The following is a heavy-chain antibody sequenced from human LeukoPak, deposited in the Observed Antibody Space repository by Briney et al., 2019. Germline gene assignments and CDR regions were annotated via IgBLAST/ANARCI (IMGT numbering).Heavy chain of an antibody. CDR2: IYYSGST. Sequence: PSETLSLTCTVSGGSISSSSYYWGWIRQPPGKGLEWIGSIYYSGSTYYNPSLKSRVTISVDTSKNQFSLKLSSVTAADTAVYYCARESTSCSSTSCFGRPYGYNWFDPWGQGTLVTVSS. D-gene: IGHD2-2*01. CDR1: GGSISSSSYY. CDR3: ARESTSCSSTSCFGRPYGYNWFDP. J-gene: IGHJ5*02. V-gene: IGHV4-39*07.